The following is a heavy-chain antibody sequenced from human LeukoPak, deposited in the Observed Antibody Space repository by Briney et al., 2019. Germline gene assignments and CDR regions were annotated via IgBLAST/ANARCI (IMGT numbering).Heavy chain of an antibody. Sequence: PSETLSLTCIVSGDSISSSSYYWGWIRQPPGKGLEWIGNIYYTGGTYYKASLKSRVTISVDTSKNQFSLKLSSVTAADTAVYYCARGEIEGFDYWGQGTLVTVSS. CDR1: GDSISSSSYY. CDR2: IYYTGGT. D-gene: IGHD1-26*01. J-gene: IGHJ4*02. CDR3: ARGEIEGFDY. V-gene: IGHV4-39*07.